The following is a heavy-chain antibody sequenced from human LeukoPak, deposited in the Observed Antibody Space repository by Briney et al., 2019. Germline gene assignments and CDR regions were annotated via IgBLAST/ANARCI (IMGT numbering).Heavy chain of an antibody. V-gene: IGHV3-33*01. CDR1: GFTFSSYG. CDR2: IWYDGSNK. CDR3: ARSERTYSSSCIDY. J-gene: IGHJ4*02. Sequence: RGSLRLSCAASGFTFSSYGMHWVRQAPGKGLEWVAVIWYDGSNKYYADSVKGRFTISRDNSKNTLYLQMNSLRAEDTAVYYCARSERTYSSSCIDYWGQGTLVTVSS. D-gene: IGHD6-6*01.